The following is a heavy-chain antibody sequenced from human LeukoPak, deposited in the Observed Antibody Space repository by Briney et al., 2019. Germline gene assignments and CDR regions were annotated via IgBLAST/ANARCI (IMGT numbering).Heavy chain of an antibody. CDR1: GFTFSRYW. CDR3: AKYGSGGSSFDY. J-gene: IGHJ4*02. Sequence: PGGSLRLSCAASGFTFSRYWMSWVRQAPGKGLEWVANIKQDGSQKSYVDSVKGRFTISRDNSRNTLYLQMNSLRAEDTAVYYCAKYGSGGSSFDYWGQGTLVTVSS. CDR2: IKQDGSQK. V-gene: IGHV3-7*01. D-gene: IGHD2-15*01.